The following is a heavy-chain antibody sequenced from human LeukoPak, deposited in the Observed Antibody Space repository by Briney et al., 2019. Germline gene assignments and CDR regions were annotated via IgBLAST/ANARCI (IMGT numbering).Heavy chain of an antibody. V-gene: IGHV4-38-2*02. CDR2: IYHSGST. Sequence: PSETLSLTCTVSGYSISSGYYWGWIRQPPGKGLEWIGSIYHSGSTYYNPSLKSRVTISVDTSKNQFSLKLSSVTAADTAVYYCARRVLTGYYVTPRYYFDYWGQGTLVTVSS. CDR1: GYSISSGYY. J-gene: IGHJ4*02. D-gene: IGHD3-9*01. CDR3: ARRVLTGYYVTPRYYFDY.